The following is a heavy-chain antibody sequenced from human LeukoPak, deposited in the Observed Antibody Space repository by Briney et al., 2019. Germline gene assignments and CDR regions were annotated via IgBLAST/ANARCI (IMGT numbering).Heavy chain of an antibody. CDR1: GFTFSTYF. J-gene: IGHJ6*02. Sequence: QPGGSLRLSCAASGFTFSTYFMHWVRQAPGEGLVWVSRINSDGDSTRYADSVKGRFTISRDNAKNSLYLQMNSLRAEDTAVYYCARDPRIAAAARHGMDVWGQGTTVTVSS. V-gene: IGHV3-74*01. D-gene: IGHD6-13*01. CDR3: ARDPRIAAAARHGMDV. CDR2: INSDGDST.